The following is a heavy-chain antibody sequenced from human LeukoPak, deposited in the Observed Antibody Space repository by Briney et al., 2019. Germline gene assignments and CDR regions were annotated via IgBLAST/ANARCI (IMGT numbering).Heavy chain of an antibody. J-gene: IGHJ4*02. D-gene: IGHD6-13*01. CDR1: GYSISSGYY. V-gene: IGHV4-38-2*02. CDR2: IYHSGST. Sequence: SETLSLTCTVSGYSISSGYYWGWIRQPPGKGLEWIGSIYHSGSTYYNPSLKSRATISVDTSKNKFSLKLSSVTAADTAVYYCARVRADSSWPPYYFDYWGQGTLVTVSS. CDR3: ARVRADSSWPPYYFDY.